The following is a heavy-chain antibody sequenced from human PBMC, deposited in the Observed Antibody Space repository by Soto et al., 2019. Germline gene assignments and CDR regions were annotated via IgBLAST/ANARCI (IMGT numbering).Heavy chain of an antibody. CDR2: IWYDGSIK. Sequence: GGSLRLSCAASGFSFSNYGMHWVRQAPGKGLEWVAVIWYDGSIKYYGDSVKGRFTISRDSSKNTLYLQMNSLRAEDTAVYYCATLIGYCGGGTCYSLDYWGQGTLVTVSS. D-gene: IGHD2-15*01. CDR1: GFSFSNYG. J-gene: IGHJ4*02. V-gene: IGHV3-33*01. CDR3: ATLIGYCGGGTCYSLDY.